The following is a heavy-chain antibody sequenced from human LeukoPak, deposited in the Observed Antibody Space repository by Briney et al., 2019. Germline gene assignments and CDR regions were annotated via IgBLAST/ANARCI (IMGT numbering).Heavy chain of an antibody. CDR1: GYSFTSYW. D-gene: IGHD2-21*02. V-gene: IGHV5-51*01. CDR2: IYPGDSDT. CDR3: AKISSVTADY. Sequence: GESLKISCKVSGYSFTSYWIGWVRHMPGKGLEWMGIIYPGDSDTRYSPSSHGHVTISAEKSISTAYLQWSSLKAADTAMYYCAKISSVTADYWGQGTLVTVSS. J-gene: IGHJ4*02.